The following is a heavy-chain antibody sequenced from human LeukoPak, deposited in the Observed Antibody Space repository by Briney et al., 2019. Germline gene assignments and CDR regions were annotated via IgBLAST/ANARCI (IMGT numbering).Heavy chain of an antibody. J-gene: IGHJ4*02. CDR3: ARGEAHFDY. CDR1: GGSISSYY. CDR2: IYYSGST. Sequence: SETLSLTCTVSGGSISSYYWSWIRQPPGKGLEWIGYIYYSGSTNYNPSLKSRVTISVDTSKNQFSLKLSSVTAADTAVYYCARGEAHFDYWGQGTPVTVSS. V-gene: IGHV4-59*01. D-gene: IGHD3-16*01.